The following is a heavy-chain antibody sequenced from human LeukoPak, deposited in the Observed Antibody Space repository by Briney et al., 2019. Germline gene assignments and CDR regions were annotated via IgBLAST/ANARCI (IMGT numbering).Heavy chain of an antibody. CDR1: GYTFTSYA. J-gene: IGHJ5*02. CDR2: IIPIFGTA. CDR3: ARAHSYYLNWFDP. V-gene: IGHV1-69*13. Sequence: SVKVSCKASGYTFTSYAMNWVRQAPGQGLEWMGGIIPIFGTANYAQKFQGRVTITADESTSTAYMELSSLRSEDTAVYYCARAHSYYLNWFDPWGQGTLVTVPS. D-gene: IGHD2-21*02.